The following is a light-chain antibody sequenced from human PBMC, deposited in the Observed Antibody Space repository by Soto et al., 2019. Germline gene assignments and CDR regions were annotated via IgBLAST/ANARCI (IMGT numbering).Light chain of an antibody. J-gene: IGLJ2*01. CDR2: EVS. Sequence: QSVLTQPPSASGSPGQSVTISCTGTSSDVGGYKHVSWYQQYPGKAPKVMIYEVSKRPSGVPDRFSGSKSGNTASLTVSGLQADDEAEYYCSSYAGRNYVFGGGTKLTVL. CDR3: SSYAGRNYV. V-gene: IGLV2-8*01. CDR1: SSDVGGYKH.